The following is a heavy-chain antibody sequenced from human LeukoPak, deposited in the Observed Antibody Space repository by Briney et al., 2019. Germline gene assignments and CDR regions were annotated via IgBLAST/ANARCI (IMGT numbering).Heavy chain of an antibody. V-gene: IGHV4-34*01. Sequence: PSETPSPTCAVYGGSFSSYYWSWIRQSPGKGLEWIAEINHRGDTNYNPSVKSRVTISVDTSKNQFSLKVTSLTAADTAVYYCARGPTISETGYFDYWGQGTLVTVSS. CDR2: INHRGDT. CDR1: GGSFSSYY. J-gene: IGHJ4*03. CDR3: ARGPTISETGYFDY. D-gene: IGHD1-1*01.